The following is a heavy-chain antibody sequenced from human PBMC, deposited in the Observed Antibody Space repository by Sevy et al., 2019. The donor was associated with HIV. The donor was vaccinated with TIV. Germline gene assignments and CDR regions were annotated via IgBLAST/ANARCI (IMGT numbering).Heavy chain of an antibody. CDR3: AKRGGHYDLGMDV. CDR2: ISSSGSTI. V-gene: IGHV3-48*03. D-gene: IGHD3-3*01. Sequence: GGSLRLSCAASGFTFSSFEMTWIRQAPGKGLEWVSYISSSGSTIYYTNSVKGRFTISRDNAKNSLYLQMNSLRAEDTAVYYCAKRGGHYDLGMDVWGQRTTVTVSS. CDR1: GFTFSSFE. J-gene: IGHJ6*02.